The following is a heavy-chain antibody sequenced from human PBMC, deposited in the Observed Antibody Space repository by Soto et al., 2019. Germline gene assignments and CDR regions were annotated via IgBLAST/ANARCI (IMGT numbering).Heavy chain of an antibody. CDR1: GFTFSSYG. J-gene: IGHJ6*02. D-gene: IGHD5-12*01. Sequence: QSGGSLRLSCAASGFTFSSYGMHWVRQAPGKGLEWVAVISYDGSNKYYADSVKGRFTISRDNSKNTLYLQMNSLRAEDTAVYYCAKDSSYLIYSRGYRRDYARNGMDVWGQGTTVTVSS. CDR3: AKDSSYLIYSRGYRRDYARNGMDV. V-gene: IGHV3-30*18. CDR2: ISYDGSNK.